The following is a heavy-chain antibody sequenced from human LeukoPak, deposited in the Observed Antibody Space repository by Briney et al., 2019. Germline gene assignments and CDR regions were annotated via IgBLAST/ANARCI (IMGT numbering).Heavy chain of an antibody. D-gene: IGHD3-22*01. V-gene: IGHV3-23*01. CDR1: GFAFCGYA. CDR2: ITGAGDYT. CDR3: AKDGLYYDGSAHVYYFDY. Sequence: PGGSLILSCAASGFAFCGYAMTWVRQAPGRGLEWVSAITGAGDYTYYADSVKGRFTVSRDNSRHTLYLQMNTLRAEDTALYFCAKDGLYYDGSAHVYYFDYWGQGTLVAVSS. J-gene: IGHJ4*02.